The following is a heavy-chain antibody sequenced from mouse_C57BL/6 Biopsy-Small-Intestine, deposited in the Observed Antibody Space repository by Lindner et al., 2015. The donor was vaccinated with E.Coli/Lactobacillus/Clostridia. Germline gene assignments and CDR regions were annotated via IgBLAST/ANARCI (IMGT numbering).Heavy chain of an antibody. D-gene: IGHD1-1*02. Sequence: EVQLQEFGGGLVQPKGSLKLSCAASGFSFNNYAMNWVRQAPGKGLEWVARIRSKSNNYATYYADSVKDRFTISRDDSESMLYLQVNNLKTEDTAMYYCVRRAGSPYYAMDYWGQGTSVTVSS. J-gene: IGHJ4*01. CDR1: GFSFNNYA. V-gene: IGHV10-1*01. CDR3: VRRAGSPYYAMDY. CDR2: IRSKSNNYAT.